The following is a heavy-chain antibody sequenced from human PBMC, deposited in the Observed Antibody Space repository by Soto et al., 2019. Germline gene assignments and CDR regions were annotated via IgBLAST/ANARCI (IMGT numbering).Heavy chain of an antibody. CDR1: GLSIRSYY. Sequence: SETLSLTCTFSGLSIRSYYWSWIRQPTGKGLEWIGYIYYSGSTNYNPSLKSRVTISVDTSKNQFSLKLSSVTAADTAVYYCARARPPPDYCSGGSCYWDYFDYWGQGTLVTVSS. CDR2: IYYSGST. CDR3: ARARPPPDYCSGGSCYWDYFDY. J-gene: IGHJ4*02. D-gene: IGHD2-15*01. V-gene: IGHV4-59*01.